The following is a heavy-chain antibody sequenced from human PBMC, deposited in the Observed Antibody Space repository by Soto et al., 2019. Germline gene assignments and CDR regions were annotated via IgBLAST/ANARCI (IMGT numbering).Heavy chain of an antibody. CDR2: ISGSGGST. Sequence: GGSLRLSCAASGFTFSSYAMSWVRQAPGKGLEWVSAISGSGGSTYYADSVKGRFTISRDNSKNTLYLQMNSLRAEDTAVYYCAKGLERGYGYYYYYMDVWGKGTTVTVSS. D-gene: IGHD1-1*01. CDR3: AKGLERGYGYYYYYMDV. V-gene: IGHV3-23*01. J-gene: IGHJ6*03. CDR1: GFTFSSYA.